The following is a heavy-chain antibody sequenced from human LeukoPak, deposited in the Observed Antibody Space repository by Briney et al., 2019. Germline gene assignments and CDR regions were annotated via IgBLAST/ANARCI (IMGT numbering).Heavy chain of an antibody. V-gene: IGHV3-23*01. CDR3: AKTVYYDILTGIRWLGYFDY. D-gene: IGHD3-9*01. CDR1: GFTFSSYA. Sequence: GGSLRLSCAASGFTFSSYAMSWVRQAPGKGLEWVSAISGSGGSTYYADSVKGRFTISRDNSKNTLYLQMNSLRAEDTAVYYCAKTVYYDILTGIRWLGYFDYWGQGTLVTVSS. J-gene: IGHJ4*02. CDR2: ISGSGGST.